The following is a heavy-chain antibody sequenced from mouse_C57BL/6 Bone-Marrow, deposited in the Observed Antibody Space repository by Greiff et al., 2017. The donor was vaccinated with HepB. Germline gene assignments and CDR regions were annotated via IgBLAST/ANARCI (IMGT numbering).Heavy chain of an antibody. CDR3: ARHDYDGLDY. D-gene: IGHD2-4*01. V-gene: IGHV1-69*01. CDR2: IYPSDSYT. Sequence: QVQLQQPGAELVMPGASVKLSCKASGYTFTSYWMHWVKQRPGQGLEWIGEIYPSDSYTNYNQKFKGKSTLTVDKSSSTAYMQLSSLTSEDSAVYYCARHDYDGLDYWGQGTTLTVSS. CDR1: GYTFTSYW. J-gene: IGHJ2*01.